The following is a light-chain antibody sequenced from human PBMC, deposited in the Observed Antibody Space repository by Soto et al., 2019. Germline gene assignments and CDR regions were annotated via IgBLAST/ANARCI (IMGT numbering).Light chain of an antibody. V-gene: IGLV1-40*01. CDR3: QSHDSRLSADV. CDR1: SSNIGAGYD. CDR2: GNS. J-gene: IGLJ1*01. Sequence: QSVLTQPPSVSGAPGQRVTISCTGSSSNIGAGYDVHWYQQLPGTGPILLISGNSNRPSGVPDRFSGSRSGTSASLAITRLQAEDEADYYAQSHDSRLSADVFGTGTKVTV.